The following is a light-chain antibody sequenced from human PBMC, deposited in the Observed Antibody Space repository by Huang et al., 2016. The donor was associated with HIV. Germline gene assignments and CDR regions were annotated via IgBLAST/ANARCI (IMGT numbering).Light chain of an antibody. CDR3: MQSLQTPFT. CDR1: QSLLHSYGYNF. CDR2: LGS. Sequence: DIVLTQAPLSLPVTPGEPASISCRSRQSLLHSYGYNFLQWYVQKPGQSPQLLISLGSDRAFGVPDRFTGSGTGTDFTLEISSVEAEDVGVYYCMQSLQTPFTFGPGTKVDI. V-gene: IGKV2-28*01. J-gene: IGKJ3*01.